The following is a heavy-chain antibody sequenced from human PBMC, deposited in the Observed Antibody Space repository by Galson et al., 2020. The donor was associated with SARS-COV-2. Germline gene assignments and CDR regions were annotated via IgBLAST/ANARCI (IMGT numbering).Heavy chain of an antibody. CDR2: ISYSGTT. J-gene: IGHJ6*02. D-gene: IGHD4-17*01. V-gene: IGHV4-59*01. Sequence: ETSETLSPTCSVSEVSMSSYYWNWIRQPPGKGLEWIGSISYSGTTNYNPSLRSRVTMLVDLSMNQFSLRLSSVTAADTAVYYCARDPAPLYGDNYYYGMDVWGRGTTVTVSS. CDR3: ARDPAPLYGDNYYYGMDV. CDR1: EVSMSSYY.